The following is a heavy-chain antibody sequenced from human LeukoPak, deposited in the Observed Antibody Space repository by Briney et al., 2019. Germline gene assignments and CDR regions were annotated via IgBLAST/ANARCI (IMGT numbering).Heavy chain of an antibody. J-gene: IGHJ4*02. CDR1: GFNFNSYT. V-gene: IGHV3-23*01. Sequence: SGGSLRLSCAASGFNFNSYTMNWVRQAPGKGLQWVANILASGSPTYYADSVKGRFIISRDNSKNTLYLQMNSLRAEDTAVYYCAKEYYYDSSGCYYWGQGTLVTVSS. CDR2: ILASGSPT. D-gene: IGHD3-22*01. CDR3: AKEYYYDSSGCYY.